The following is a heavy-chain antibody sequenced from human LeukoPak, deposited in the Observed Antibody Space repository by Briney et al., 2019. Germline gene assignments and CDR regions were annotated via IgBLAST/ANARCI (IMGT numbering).Heavy chain of an antibody. CDR2: IRSKANSYAT. CDR3: TRLSFDI. V-gene: IGHV3-73*01. J-gene: IGHJ3*02. CDR1: GFTFSGSA. Sequence: GGSLRLSCAASGFTFSGSAMHWARQASGKGLEWVGRIRSKANSYATAYAASVKGRFTIFRDDSKNTAYLQMNSLKTEDTAVYYCTRLSFDIWGQGTMVTVSS.